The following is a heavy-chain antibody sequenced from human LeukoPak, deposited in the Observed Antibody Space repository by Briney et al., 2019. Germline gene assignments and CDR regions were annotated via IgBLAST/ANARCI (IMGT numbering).Heavy chain of an antibody. CDR3: ARGLLLWFGEFDY. J-gene: IGHJ4*02. CDR2: ISSSSSYI. D-gene: IGHD3-10*01. V-gene: IGHV3-21*01. CDR1: GFTFSRYS. Sequence: GGSLGLSCAASGFTFSRYSMNWVRQAPGKGLEWISSISSSSSYIYYADSVKGRFTISRDNAKNSLYLQMSSLRAEDTAVYFCARGLLLWFGEFDYWGQGTLVTVSS.